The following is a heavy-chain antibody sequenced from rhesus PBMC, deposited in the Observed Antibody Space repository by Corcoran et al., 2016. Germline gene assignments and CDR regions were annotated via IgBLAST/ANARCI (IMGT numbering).Heavy chain of an antibody. CDR2: IYGSSTST. CDR3: ARGSRYCDY. Sequence: QVQLQESGPGVVKPSETLSLTCAVSGGSISASYRWRWIHQPPGKGLEWIGYIYGSSTSTNYNPSPKSRVTISKDTSKNQSSLKLSSVTAADTAVYYWARGSRYCDYWGQGVLVTVSS. V-gene: IGHV4S10*01. D-gene: IGHD2-39*01. J-gene: IGHJ4*01. CDR1: GGSISASYR.